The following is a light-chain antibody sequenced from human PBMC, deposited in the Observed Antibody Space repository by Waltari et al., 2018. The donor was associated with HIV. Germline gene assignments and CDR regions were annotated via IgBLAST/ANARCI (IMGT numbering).Light chain of an antibody. CDR1: PKYFGPYNY. CDR3: SSYAGSNTLL. V-gene: IGLV2-8*01. Sequence: QSALTHPPYAPGPPGQSSTISCTGTPKYFGPYNYVSWYQQNPGEAPKLIIFEVSKRPSGVPDRFSGSKSGNTASLTVSGLQSEDEADYFCSSYAGSNTLLFGGGTKLTVL. CDR2: EVS. J-gene: IGLJ2*01.